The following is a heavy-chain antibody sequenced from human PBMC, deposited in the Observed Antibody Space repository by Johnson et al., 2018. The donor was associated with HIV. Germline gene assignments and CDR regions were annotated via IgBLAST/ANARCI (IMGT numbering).Heavy chain of an antibody. Sequence: VQLVESGGGVVQPGGSLRLSCAASGFTVSSNYMSWVRQAPGKGLEWVSVIYSGGSTYYADSVKGRFTISRDNSKNMLYLQMNSLRAEDTAVYYCARGGLLSPDAFDIWGQGTMVTVSS. CDR2: IYSGGST. D-gene: IGHD2-21*02. V-gene: IGHV3-66*01. CDR3: ARGGLLSPDAFDI. J-gene: IGHJ3*02. CDR1: GFTVSSNY.